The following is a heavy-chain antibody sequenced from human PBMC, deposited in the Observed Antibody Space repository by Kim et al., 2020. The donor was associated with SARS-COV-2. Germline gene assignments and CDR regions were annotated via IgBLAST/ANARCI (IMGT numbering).Heavy chain of an antibody. V-gene: IGHV3-23*01. CDR1: GFTFSSYA. CDR3: AKHWASSTWHDGLDI. D-gene: IGHD6-13*01. CDR2: ISGSGDTT. J-gene: IGHJ3*02. Sequence: GGSLRLSCAASGFTFSSYAMSWVRQAPGKGLEWVSTISGSGDTTYYADSVKGRFTISRDNSKNTLYLQMNSLRAEDTAVYNCAKHWASSTWHDGLDIWGQGTMVTVSS.